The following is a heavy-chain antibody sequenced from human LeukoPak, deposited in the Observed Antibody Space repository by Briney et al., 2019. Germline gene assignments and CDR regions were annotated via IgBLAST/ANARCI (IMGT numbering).Heavy chain of an antibody. V-gene: IGHV4-59*01. D-gene: IGHD6-13*01. CDR3: ARAPGSSWYSSYYFDY. CDR1: GGSISSYY. J-gene: IGHJ4*02. CDR2: IYYSGST. Sequence: PSETLSLTCTVSGGSISSYYWSWIRQPPGKGLEWIGYIYYSGSTNYNPSLKSRVTISVDTSKNQFSLKLSSVTAADTAVYYCARAPGSSWYSSYYFDYWGQGTLVTVSS.